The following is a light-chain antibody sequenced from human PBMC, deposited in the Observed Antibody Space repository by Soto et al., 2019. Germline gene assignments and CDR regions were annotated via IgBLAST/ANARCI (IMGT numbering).Light chain of an antibody. J-gene: IGKJ2*01. CDR1: QSISSTY. V-gene: IGKV3-20*01. CDR3: QQCDSSSYT. CDR2: GAS. Sequence: EIVLTQSPGTLSLSPGERATLSCRASQSISSTYLAWYQQKPGQAPRLLIYGASSRATGIPDRFSGSGSGTDFTLTISRLEPEDFAVYYCQQCDSSSYTFGQGTKLENK.